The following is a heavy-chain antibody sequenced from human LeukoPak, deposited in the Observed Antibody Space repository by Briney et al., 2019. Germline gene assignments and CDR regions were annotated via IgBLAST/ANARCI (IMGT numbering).Heavy chain of an antibody. D-gene: IGHD2-2*01. CDR1: GGSISSYY. J-gene: IGHJ1*01. CDR2: IYHSGST. CDR3: ARYCSSTSCYQYFQR. V-gene: IGHV4-59*08. Sequence: SETLSLTCTVSGGSISSYYWSWIRQPPGKGLEWIGSIYHSGSTYYNPSLKSRVTISVDTSKNQFSLKLSSVTAADTAVYYCARYCSSTSCYQYFQRWGQGTLVTVSS.